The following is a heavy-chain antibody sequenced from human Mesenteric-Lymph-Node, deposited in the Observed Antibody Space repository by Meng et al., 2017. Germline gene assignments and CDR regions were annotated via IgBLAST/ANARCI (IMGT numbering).Heavy chain of an antibody. V-gene: IGHV1-2*02. J-gene: IGHJ4*02. D-gene: IGHD3-22*01. CDR3: ARDRVPNYYDSSGYYDY. CDR2: INPNSGGT. Sequence: ASVKVSCKASGYTFTGYYMHWVRQAPGQGLEWMGWINPNSGGTNYAQKFQGRVTMTRDTSISTAHMELSRLRSDDTAVYYCARDRVPNYYDSSGYYDYWGQGTLVTVSS. CDR1: GYTFTGYY.